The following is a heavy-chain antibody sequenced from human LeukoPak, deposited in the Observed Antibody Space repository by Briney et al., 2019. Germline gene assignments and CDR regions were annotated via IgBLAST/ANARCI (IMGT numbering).Heavy chain of an antibody. D-gene: IGHD5-18*01. CDR2: ISGSGDST. CDR1: GFTFSTYA. J-gene: IGHJ4*02. CDR3: ARSGYSYGEDYPDY. Sequence: GGSLRLSCAASGFTFSTYAVNWVRQAPGKGLEWVSTISGSGDSTYYADSVKGRFTISRDNSKDTLYLQMSSVRVDDTAVYYCARSGYSYGEDYPDYWGQGTLVTVSS. V-gene: IGHV3-23*01.